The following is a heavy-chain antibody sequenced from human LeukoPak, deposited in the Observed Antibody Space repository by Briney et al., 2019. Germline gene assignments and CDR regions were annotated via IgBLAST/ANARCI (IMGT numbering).Heavy chain of an antibody. CDR1: GCTFSSYS. Sequence: GGSLRLSCAASGCTFSSYSMHWVRQAPGKGLEWVAVISYDGSNKYYADSVKGRFTISRDNSKNRLYLQMSDLRAEDTAVYFCARSVSGDWLFDYWGRGTLVTVSS. D-gene: IGHD2-21*02. J-gene: IGHJ4*02. CDR3: ARSVSGDWLFDY. V-gene: IGHV3-30-3*01. CDR2: ISYDGSNK.